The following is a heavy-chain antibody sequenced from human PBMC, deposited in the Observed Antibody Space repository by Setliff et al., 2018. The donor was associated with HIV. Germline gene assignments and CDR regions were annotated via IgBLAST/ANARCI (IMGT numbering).Heavy chain of an antibody. CDR1: GYSITSGYY. CDR3: ARHGITGPTYGREYFDL. CDR2: IYHRGTT. Sequence: SETLSLTCAVSGYSITSGYYWGWIRQPPGKGLAWIASIYHRGTTYYSTSLKSRVTISVDTSKNQISLKLSSVTAADTAVYYCARHGITGPTYGREYFDLWGRGTLVTVSS. D-gene: IGHD1-7*01. V-gene: IGHV4-38-2*01. J-gene: IGHJ2*01.